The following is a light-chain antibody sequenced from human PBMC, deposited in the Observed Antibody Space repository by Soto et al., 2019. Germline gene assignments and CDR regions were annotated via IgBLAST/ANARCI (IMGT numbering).Light chain of an antibody. CDR2: AAS. CDR3: QQINSFPPN. Sequence: DIQMTQSPSSVSAAVGDRVTITCRASQGVSIWLAWYQQKPGKAPNLLIYAASSLRSGVPSRFSGSGSGTGFALTISSLQPEDFATYYCQQINSFPPNFGGGTKV. J-gene: IGKJ4*01. CDR1: QGVSIW. V-gene: IGKV1-12*01.